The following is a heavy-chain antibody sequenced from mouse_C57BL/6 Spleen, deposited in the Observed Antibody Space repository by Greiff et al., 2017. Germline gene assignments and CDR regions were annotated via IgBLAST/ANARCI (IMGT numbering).Heavy chain of an antibody. CDR3: VRHSYGYAMDY. Sequence: GGGLVQPKGSLKLSCAASGFSFNTYAMNWVRQAPGKGLEWVARIRSKSNNYATYYADSVKDRFTISRDDSESMLYLQMNNLKTEDTAMYYCVRHSYGYAMDYWGQGTSVTVSS. D-gene: IGHD1-1*02. CDR1: GFSFNTYA. V-gene: IGHV10-1*01. CDR2: IRSKSNNYAT. J-gene: IGHJ4*01.